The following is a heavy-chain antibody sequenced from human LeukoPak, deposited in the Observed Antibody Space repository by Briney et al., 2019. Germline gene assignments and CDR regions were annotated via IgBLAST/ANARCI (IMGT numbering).Heavy chain of an antibody. CDR2: INPSGGST. J-gene: IGHJ3*02. CDR3: ASLDPGDAFDI. V-gene: IGHV1-46*01. CDR1: GYTFTSYY. Sequence: GASVKVSCKASGYTFTSYYMHWVRQAPGQGLEWMGIINPSGGSTSYAQKFQGRVTMTRDTSTSTVYMELSSLRSEGTAVYYCASLDPGDAFDIWGQGTMVTVSS.